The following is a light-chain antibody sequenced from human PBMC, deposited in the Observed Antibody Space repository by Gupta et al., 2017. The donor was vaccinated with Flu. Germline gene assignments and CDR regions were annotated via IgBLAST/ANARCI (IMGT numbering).Light chain of an antibody. Sequence: VIPGEPASISCRSSQSLLHSNGYNDLDWYLQKPGQSPQLLIDLGSNRASGVPDRCSGSGSGTDFTLKISRVEAEDVGVYYCRQALQTPFTFGHGTKVDIK. CDR1: QSLLHSNGYND. J-gene: IGKJ3*01. CDR3: RQALQTPFT. V-gene: IGKV2-28*01. CDR2: LGS.